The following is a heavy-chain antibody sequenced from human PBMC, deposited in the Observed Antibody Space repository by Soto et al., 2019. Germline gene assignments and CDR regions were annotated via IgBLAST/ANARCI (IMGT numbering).Heavy chain of an antibody. CDR3: AKTASMTIRDCFGH. Sequence: PGGSLRLSCAASGFTFSSHAMSWVRQAPGQGLEWVSAISGSGSNPYYADSVKDRFTISRDNSKNTLYPHMNSLRAEDTALFYGAKTASMTIRDCFGHWGQETLLTVSS. D-gene: IGHD4-17*01. CDR1: GFTFSSHA. J-gene: IGHJ4*02. CDR2: ISGSGSNP. V-gene: IGHV3-23*01.